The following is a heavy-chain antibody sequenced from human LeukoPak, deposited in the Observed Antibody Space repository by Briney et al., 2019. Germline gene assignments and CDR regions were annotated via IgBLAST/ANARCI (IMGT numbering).Heavy chain of an antibody. Sequence: GGSLRLSCAASGFTFSSNAMSWVRQATGKGLEWISSISGSGGATYYADSVKGRFTISRDNSKNTLYLQMNSLRAEDTAVYYCAKDRFCSGGSCYSDYRGQGTLVTVSS. CDR2: ISGSGGAT. J-gene: IGHJ4*02. D-gene: IGHD2-15*01. CDR1: GFTFSSNA. V-gene: IGHV3-23*01. CDR3: AKDRFCSGGSCYSDY.